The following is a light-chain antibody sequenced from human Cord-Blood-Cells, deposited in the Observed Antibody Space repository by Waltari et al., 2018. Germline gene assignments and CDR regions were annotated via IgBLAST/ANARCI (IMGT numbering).Light chain of an antibody. CDR2: ENN. V-gene: IGLV1-51*02. CDR1: SPTLRNNY. CDR3: GAWDSSLSAYV. J-gene: IGLJ1*01. Sequence: QSVLTQPPSVSAAPGQKVTISCPGSSPTLRNNYVSWYQPLPGTAPKLLIYENNKRPSGIPDRFSGSKSGTSATLGITGLQTGDEADYYCGAWDSSLSAYVFGTGTKVTVL.